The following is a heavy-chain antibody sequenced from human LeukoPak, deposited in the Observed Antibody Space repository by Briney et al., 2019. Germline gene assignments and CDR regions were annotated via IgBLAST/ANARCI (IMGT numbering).Heavy chain of an antibody. CDR3: ARNRDYGSGSQLYYYYMDV. V-gene: IGHV1-69*05. J-gene: IGHJ6*03. CDR1: GGTFSSYA. D-gene: IGHD3-10*01. Sequence: SVKVFCKASGGTFSSYAISWVRQAPGQGLEWMGGIIPIFGTANYAQKFQGRVTITTDESTSTAYMELSSLRSEDTAVYYCARNRDYGSGSQLYYYYMDVWGKGTTVTVSS. CDR2: IIPIFGTA.